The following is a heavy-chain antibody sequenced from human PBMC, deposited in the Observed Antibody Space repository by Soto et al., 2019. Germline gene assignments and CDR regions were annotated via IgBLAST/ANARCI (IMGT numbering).Heavy chain of an antibody. Sequence: ASVKVSCKASGYTFTGYYMHWVRQAPGQGLEWMGWINPNSGGTNYAQKFQGWVTMTRDTSISTAYMELSRLRSDDTAVYYCARAARPGAYYYGMDVWGQGTTVTVSS. D-gene: IGHD6-6*01. CDR2: INPNSGGT. CDR1: GYTFTGYY. CDR3: ARAARPGAYYYGMDV. V-gene: IGHV1-2*04. J-gene: IGHJ6*02.